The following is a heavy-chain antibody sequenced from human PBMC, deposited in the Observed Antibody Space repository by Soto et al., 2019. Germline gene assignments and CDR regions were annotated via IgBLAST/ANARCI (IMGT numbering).Heavy chain of an antibody. CDR3: ARDSSQGCSSTSGYSLGYFDL. V-gene: IGHV4-31*03. Sequence: TLSLTCTVSGGSISSGGYYWSWIRQHPGKGLEWIGYIYYSGSTYYNPSLKSRVTISVDTSKNQFSLKLSSVTAADTAVYYCARDSSQGCSSTSGYSLGYFDLWGRGTLVTVSS. CDR1: GGSISSGGYY. J-gene: IGHJ2*01. D-gene: IGHD2-2*02. CDR2: IYYSGST.